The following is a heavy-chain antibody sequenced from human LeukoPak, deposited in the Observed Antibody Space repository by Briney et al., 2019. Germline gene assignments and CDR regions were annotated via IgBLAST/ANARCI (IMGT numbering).Heavy chain of an antibody. CDR3: ARVGPDSGSSGTFDY. CDR2: IIPIFGTA. D-gene: IGHD6-6*01. Sequence: PVKVSCKASGGTFSSYAISWVRQAPGQGLEWMGGIIPIFGTANYAQKFQGRVTITADESTSTAYMELSSLRSEDTAVYYCARVGPDSGSSGTFDYWGQGTLVTVSS. CDR1: GGTFSSYA. V-gene: IGHV1-69*13. J-gene: IGHJ4*02.